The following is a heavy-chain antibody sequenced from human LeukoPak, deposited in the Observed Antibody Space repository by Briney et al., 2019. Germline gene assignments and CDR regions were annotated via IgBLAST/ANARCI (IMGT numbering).Heavy chain of an antibody. V-gene: IGHV4-34*01. CDR3: ARGKSSSSSALYYYYYYYMDV. D-gene: IGHD6-6*01. CDR2: INHSGST. CDR1: GVSFSGYY. J-gene: IGHJ6*03. Sequence: SETLSLTCAVYGVSFSGYYWSWIRQPPGKGLEWIGEINHSGSTNYNPSLKSRVTISVDTSKNQFSLKLSSVTAADTAVYYCARGKSSSSSALYYYYYYYMDVWGKGTTVTVSS.